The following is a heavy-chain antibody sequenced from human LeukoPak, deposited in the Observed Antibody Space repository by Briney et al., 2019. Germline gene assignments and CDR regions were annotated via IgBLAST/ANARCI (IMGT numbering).Heavy chain of an antibody. J-gene: IGHJ5*02. D-gene: IGHD4-17*01. CDR3: ARHHNSVTTTDNWFDP. Sequence: SETLSLTCTVSGYSISSGYYWGRIRQPPGKGLEWIGSIYHSGSTYYNPSLKSRVTISVDTSKNQFSLKLSSVTAADTAVYYCARHHNSVTTTDNWFDPWGQGTLVTVSS. CDR1: GYSISSGYY. CDR2: IYHSGST. V-gene: IGHV4-38-2*02.